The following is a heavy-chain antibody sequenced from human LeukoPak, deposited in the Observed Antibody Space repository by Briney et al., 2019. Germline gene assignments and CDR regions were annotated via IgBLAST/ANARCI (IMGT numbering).Heavy chain of an antibody. CDR1: GGSISSSSYY. CDR3: ARLGYCSGGSCLDAFDT. Sequence: SETLSLTCTVSGGSISSSSYYWGWIRQPPGKGLEWIGSIYYSGSTYYNPSLKSRVTISVDTSKNQFSLKLSSVTAADTAVYYCARLGYCSGGSCLDAFDTWGQGTMVTVSS. J-gene: IGHJ3*02. CDR2: IYYSGST. V-gene: IGHV4-39*01. D-gene: IGHD2-15*01.